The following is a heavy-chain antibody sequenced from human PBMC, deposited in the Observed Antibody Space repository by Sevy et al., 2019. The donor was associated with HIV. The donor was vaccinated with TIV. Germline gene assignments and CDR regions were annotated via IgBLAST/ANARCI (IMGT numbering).Heavy chain of an antibody. V-gene: IGHV3-7*01. D-gene: IGHD4-17*01. J-gene: IGHJ4*02. CDR1: GFTFNDYG. CDR3: ARGVTTVTPFDY. CDR2: IKQDGSVK. Sequence: GGSLRLSCTASGFTFNDYGMSWVRLAPGKGPEWVANIKQDGSVKHYVDSVKGRFTISRDNAKNSLYLQMNSLRAGDTAVYYCARGVTTVTPFDYWGQGTLVTVSS.